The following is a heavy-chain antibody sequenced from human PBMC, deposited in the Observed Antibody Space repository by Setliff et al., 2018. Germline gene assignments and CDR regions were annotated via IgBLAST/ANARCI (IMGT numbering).Heavy chain of an antibody. CDR2: INTNTGNP. Sequence: ASVKVSCKASGYIFTSYGFSWVRQAPGQGLEWMGWINTNTGNPSYAQGFTGRFVFSLDTSVSTAYLQISSLKPEDTAMYYCARASRFATIVWKGDYYMDVWGKGTTVTVSS. V-gene: IGHV7-4-1*02. J-gene: IGHJ6*03. D-gene: IGHD3-16*02. CDR3: ARASRFATIVWKGDYYMDV. CDR1: GYIFTSYG.